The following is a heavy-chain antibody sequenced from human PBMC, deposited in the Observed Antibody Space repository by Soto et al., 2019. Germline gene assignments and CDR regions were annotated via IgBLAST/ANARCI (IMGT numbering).Heavy chain of an antibody. CDR3: ARDRLMGYGYGGYFDY. D-gene: IGHD5-18*01. CDR1: GGTFSSYA. V-gene: IGHV1-69*05. J-gene: IGHJ4*02. Sequence: QVQLVQSGAEVKKPGSSVKVSCKASGGTFSSYAISWVRQAPGQGLEWMGGIIPIFGTANYAQKFQGRVTITSVESPSTGYMGRGRLISEDTAVYYCARDRLMGYGYGGYFDYWCEGALVTDSS. CDR2: IIPIFGTA.